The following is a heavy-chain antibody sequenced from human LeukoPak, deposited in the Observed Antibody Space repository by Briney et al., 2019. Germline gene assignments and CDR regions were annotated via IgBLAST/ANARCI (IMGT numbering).Heavy chain of an antibody. CDR2: ISSSGSTI. CDR1: GFTFSDYY. J-gene: IGHJ4*02. Sequence: GGSLRLSCAASGFTFSDYYMSWIRQAPGKGLEWVSYISSSGSTIYYADSVKGRFTISRDNAKNSLYLQMNSLRAEDTAVYYCARDTLNYYDSNGYSGMDYWGQGTLVTVSS. V-gene: IGHV3-11*01. D-gene: IGHD3-22*01. CDR3: ARDTLNYYDSNGYSGMDY.